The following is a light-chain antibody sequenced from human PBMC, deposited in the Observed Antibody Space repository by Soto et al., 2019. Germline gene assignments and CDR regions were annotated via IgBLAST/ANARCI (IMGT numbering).Light chain of an antibody. J-gene: IGKJ1*01. CDR2: GAS. Sequence: EIVLTQSPGTLSLSPGERATLSCRASQSVNSNYLAWYQRKPGQAPRLLIYGASNRATDIPYRFSASGSGTDFTLTSTRLEAEDFAVYYCQQYDSTPPTFGQGTNVEVK. CDR3: QQYDSTPPT. V-gene: IGKV3-20*01. CDR1: QSVNSNY.